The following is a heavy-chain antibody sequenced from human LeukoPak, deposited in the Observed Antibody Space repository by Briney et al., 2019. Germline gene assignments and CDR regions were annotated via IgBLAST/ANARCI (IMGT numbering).Heavy chain of an antibody. Sequence: SETLSLTCAVSGYSISSSNWWGWVRQPPGKGLEWIGYIYYSGSTDYSPSLKSRVTMSVDTSKNQFSLKLSSVTAVDTAVYYCARGSYSSSWYSPTFDYWGQGTLVTVSS. D-gene: IGHD6-13*01. CDR1: GYSISSSNW. V-gene: IGHV4-28*01. J-gene: IGHJ4*02. CDR3: ARGSYSSSWYSPTFDY. CDR2: IYYSGST.